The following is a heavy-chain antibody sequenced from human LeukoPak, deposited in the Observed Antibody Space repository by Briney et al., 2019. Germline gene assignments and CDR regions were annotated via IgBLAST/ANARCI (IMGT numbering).Heavy chain of an antibody. Sequence: GGSLRLSCAGSGITFRIYAMTWVRQAPGKGLEWVSAISGSGSMTYYADSVKGRFTISRDKSNNTLYLQMNSLRPEDTALYYCAKTGDYFDSTDYYRPDAFDIWGQGTMVTVSS. D-gene: IGHD3-22*01. CDR1: GITFRIYA. CDR3: AKTGDYFDSTDYYRPDAFDI. V-gene: IGHV3-23*01. CDR2: ISGSGSMT. J-gene: IGHJ3*02.